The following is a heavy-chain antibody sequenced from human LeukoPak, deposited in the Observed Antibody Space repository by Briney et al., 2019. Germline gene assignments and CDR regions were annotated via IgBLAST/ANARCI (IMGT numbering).Heavy chain of an antibody. Sequence: SETLSLTCAVYGGSFSGYYWSWIRQPPGKGLEWIGEINHSGSTNYNPSLKSRVTISVDTSKNQFSLKLSSVTAADTAVYYCASLYGSNFDNWGQGTLVTVSS. CDR3: ASLYGSNFDN. V-gene: IGHV4-34*01. J-gene: IGHJ4*02. D-gene: IGHD2/OR15-2a*01. CDR2: INHSGST. CDR1: GGSFSGYY.